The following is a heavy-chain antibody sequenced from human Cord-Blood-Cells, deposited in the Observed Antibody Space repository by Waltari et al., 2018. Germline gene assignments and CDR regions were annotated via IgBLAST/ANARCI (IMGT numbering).Heavy chain of an antibody. J-gene: IGHJ4*02. Sequence: QVQLVQSGAEVKKPGASVKVSCKASGYTFTGYYMHWVREAPGQGLEWMGWINPNSGCTNYAQKFQGWVTMTRDTSISTAYMELSRLRSDDTAVYYCARGRYSSSWYYFDYWGQGTLVTVSS. CDR3: ARGRYSSSWYYFDY. CDR1: GYTFTGYY. D-gene: IGHD6-13*01. V-gene: IGHV1-2*04. CDR2: INPNSGCT.